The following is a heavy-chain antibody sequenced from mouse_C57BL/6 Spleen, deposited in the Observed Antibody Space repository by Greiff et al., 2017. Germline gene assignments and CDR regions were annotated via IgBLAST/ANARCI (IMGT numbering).Heavy chain of an antibody. Sequence: QVQLTPPGAELVKPGASVKLSCKASGYTFTRYWMHWVKQRPGQGLEWIGMIHPNSGSTNYNEKFKSKATLTVDKSSSTAYMQLSSLTSEDSAVYYCARGIYDGYTWFAYWGQGTLVTVSA. V-gene: IGHV1-64*01. D-gene: IGHD2-3*01. CDR3: ARGIYDGYTWFAY. CDR1: GYTFTRYW. J-gene: IGHJ3*01. CDR2: IHPNSGST.